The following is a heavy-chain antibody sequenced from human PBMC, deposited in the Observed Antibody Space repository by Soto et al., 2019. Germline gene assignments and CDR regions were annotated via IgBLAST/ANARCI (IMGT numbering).Heavy chain of an antibody. V-gene: IGHV1-18*01. J-gene: IGHJ4*02. CDR1: GYTFTSYG. CDR2: ISAHNGNT. Sequence: QVHLVQSGAEVKKPGASVKVSCKASGYTFTSYGITWVRQAPGQGLEWMGWISAHNGNTDYAQKLQGIVIVTRDTSTSAAYRELRSLRSDDTAVYYCARGRYGEYWGQGALVTVSS. CDR3: ARGRYGEY. D-gene: IGHD3-10*01.